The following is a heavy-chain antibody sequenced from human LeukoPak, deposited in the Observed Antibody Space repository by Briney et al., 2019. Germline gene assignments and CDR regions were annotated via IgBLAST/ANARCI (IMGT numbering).Heavy chain of an antibody. D-gene: IGHD6-19*01. Sequence: PGGSLRLSCAASGFTFSSYNMYWVRQAPGQGLEWVSSLSGGSDHIYYADPVKGRFTISRDNAKNSLYQQMNSLRAEDTAVYYCARIGSGWYWDYWGRGTLVTVSS. CDR2: LSGGSDHI. V-gene: IGHV3-21*01. CDR3: ARIGSGWYWDY. J-gene: IGHJ4*02. CDR1: GFTFSSYN.